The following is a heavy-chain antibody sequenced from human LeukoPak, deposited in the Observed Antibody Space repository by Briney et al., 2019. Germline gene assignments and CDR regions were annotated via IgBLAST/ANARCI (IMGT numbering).Heavy chain of an antibody. V-gene: IGHV4-39*07. CDR1: GGSISSSSYY. CDR2: IYYSGST. D-gene: IGHD3-22*01. CDR3: ARREYYYDSSGYPFDAFDI. J-gene: IGHJ3*02. Sequence: SETLSLTCTVSGGSISSSSYYWGWIRQPPGKGLEWIGCIYYSGSTNYNPSLKSRVTISVDTSKNQFSLKLSSVTAADTAVYYCARREYYYDSSGYPFDAFDIWGQGTMVTVSS.